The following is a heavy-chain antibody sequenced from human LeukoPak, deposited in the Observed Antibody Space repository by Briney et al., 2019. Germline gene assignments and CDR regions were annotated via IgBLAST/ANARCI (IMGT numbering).Heavy chain of an antibody. D-gene: IGHD3-3*01. V-gene: IGHV3-21*01. Sequence: GGSLRLSCAASGFTFSSYSMNWVRQAPGKGLEWVSSISSSSSYIYYADSVKGRFTISRDNAKNSQYLQMNSLRAEDTAVYYCARGEYDFWSGYYTGTSYTFDYWGQGTLVTVSS. CDR3: ARGEYDFWSGYYTGTSYTFDY. CDR1: GFTFSSYS. CDR2: ISSSSSYI. J-gene: IGHJ4*02.